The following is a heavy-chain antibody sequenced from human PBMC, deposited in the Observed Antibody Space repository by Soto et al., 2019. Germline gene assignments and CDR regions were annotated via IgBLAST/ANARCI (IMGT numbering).Heavy chain of an antibody. V-gene: IGHV3-21*01. D-gene: IGHD7-27*01. CDR3: AKVLTGDLDY. CDR2: ISSTTNYI. J-gene: IGHJ4*02. CDR1: GFTFTRYS. Sequence: PGGSLRLSCAASGFTFTRYSMNWVRQAPGKGLEWVSSISSTTNYIYYADSMKGRFTVSRDNAKNTLYLQMNSLRAEDTAVYYCAKVLTGDLDYWGQGTLVTVSS.